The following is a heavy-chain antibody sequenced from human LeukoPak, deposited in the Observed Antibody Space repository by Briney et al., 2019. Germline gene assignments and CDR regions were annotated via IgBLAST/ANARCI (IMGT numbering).Heavy chain of an antibody. D-gene: IGHD1-26*01. V-gene: IGHV3-30*18. CDR2: ISYDGSNK. Sequence: LAGRSLRLSCAASGFTFSSYGMHWVRQAPGKGLEWVAVISYDGSNKYYADSVKGRFTISRDNSKNTLYLQMNSLRAEDTAVYYCAKDQMGGFDYWGQGTLVTVSS. CDR1: GFTFSSYG. J-gene: IGHJ4*02. CDR3: AKDQMGGFDY.